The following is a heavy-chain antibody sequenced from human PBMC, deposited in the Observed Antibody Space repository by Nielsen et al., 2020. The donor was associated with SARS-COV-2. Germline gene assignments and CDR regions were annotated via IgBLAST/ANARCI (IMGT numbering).Heavy chain of an antibody. Sequence: GESLKISCKASGYRFISYWIGWVRQMPGKGLEWMGIIYPGDSDTRYNSSFQGQVTISADKSISTAYLQWSSLKASDTAMYYCARRQYYDSSGYPYWGQGTLVTVSS. CDR2: IYPGDSDT. D-gene: IGHD3-22*01. CDR1: GYRFISYW. CDR3: ARRQYYDSSGYPY. J-gene: IGHJ4*02. V-gene: IGHV5-51*01.